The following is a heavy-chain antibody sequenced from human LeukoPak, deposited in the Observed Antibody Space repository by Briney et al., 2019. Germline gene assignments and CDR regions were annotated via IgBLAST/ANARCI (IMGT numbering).Heavy chain of an antibody. J-gene: IGHJ4*02. Sequence: SETLSLTCAVSGGSISSSNWWSWVRQPPGEGLEWIGEIYHSGSTNYNPSLKSRVTISVDKSKNQFSLKLSSVTAADTAVYYCARLTTVYEYFDYWGQGTLVTVSS. V-gene: IGHV4-4*02. CDR2: IYHSGST. CDR1: GGSISSSNW. CDR3: ARLTTVYEYFDY. D-gene: IGHD4-11*01.